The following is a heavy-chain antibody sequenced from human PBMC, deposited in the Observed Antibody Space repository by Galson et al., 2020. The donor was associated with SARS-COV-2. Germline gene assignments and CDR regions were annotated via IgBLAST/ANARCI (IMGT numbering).Heavy chain of an antibody. V-gene: IGHV3-9*01. D-gene: IGHD4-4*01. J-gene: IGHJ3*02. CDR1: GFTFDEYA. Sequence: GGSLRLSCAASGFTFDEYAMHWVRQVPGKGLEWVSGISWNSGSIVYVDSVKGRFTISRDNAENSLYLQMNNLRVEDTALYYCVKDTRYYSGTFYSHAFDIWGQGTMVTVSS. CDR2: ISWNSGSI. CDR3: VKDTRYYSGTFYSHAFDI.